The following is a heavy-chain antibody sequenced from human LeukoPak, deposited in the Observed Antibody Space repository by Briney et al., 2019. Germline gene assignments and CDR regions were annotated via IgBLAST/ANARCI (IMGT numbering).Heavy chain of an antibody. Sequence: PTETLSLTCTVSGRSIRCSIYLWLWIPHPPGKGREWFACIYYSGTTNYPPSLKRLVTMSVTTSKNQSLLKLTSVAAADTAVYYWARGGYCGGNCYSWYFDLWGRGKLVTVSS. D-gene: IGHD2-21*02. CDR2: IYYSGTT. CDR1: GRSIRCSIYL. J-gene: IGHJ2*01. CDR3: ARGGYCGGNCYSWYFDL. V-gene: IGHV4-39*06.